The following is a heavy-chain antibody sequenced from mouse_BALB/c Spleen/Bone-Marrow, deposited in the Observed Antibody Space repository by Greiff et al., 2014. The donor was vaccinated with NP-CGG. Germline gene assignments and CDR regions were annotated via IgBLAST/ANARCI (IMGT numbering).Heavy chain of an antibody. V-gene: IGHV5-6-5*01. D-gene: IGHD2-3*01. Sequence: EVKLMESGGGLVKPGGSLKLSCAASGLTFSSYAMSWVRQTPEKRLEWVASISSGGSTYYTDSVKGRFTISRDNARNIMYLQMSSLRSEDTAMYYCAREVDGWYYFDYWGQGTTLTVSS. CDR3: AREVDGWYYFDY. J-gene: IGHJ2*01. CDR2: ISSGGST. CDR1: GLTFSSYA.